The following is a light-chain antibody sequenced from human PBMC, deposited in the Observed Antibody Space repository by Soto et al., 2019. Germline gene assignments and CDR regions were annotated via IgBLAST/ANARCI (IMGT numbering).Light chain of an antibody. Sequence: EMVLTQSPGTLSLSPGERATLSCRASQSISSNSLAWYQQKPGQAPRLFIYGASSRATGIPDRFSGSGSGTHFTLTISSLQSEDFAVYYCQQYDSWRYTFGQGTKVDIK. CDR1: QSISSNS. CDR3: QQYDSWRYT. J-gene: IGKJ2*01. V-gene: IGKV3-20*01. CDR2: GAS.